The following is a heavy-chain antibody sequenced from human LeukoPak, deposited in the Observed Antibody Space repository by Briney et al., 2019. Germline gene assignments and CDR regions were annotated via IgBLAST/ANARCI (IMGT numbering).Heavy chain of an antibody. Sequence: SETLSLTCTVSGGSISSYYWSWIRQPPGKGLEWIGYIYTSGSTNYNPSLKSRVTISVDTSKNQFSLKLSSVTAADTAVYYCARFRPLSGSYYPVDAFDIWGQGTLVTVSS. CDR2: IYTSGST. J-gene: IGHJ4*02. CDR3: ARFRPLSGSYYPVDAFDI. V-gene: IGHV4-4*09. D-gene: IGHD1-26*01. CDR1: GGSISSYY.